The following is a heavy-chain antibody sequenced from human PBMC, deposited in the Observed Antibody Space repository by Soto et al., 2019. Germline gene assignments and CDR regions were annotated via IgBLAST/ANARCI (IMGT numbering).Heavy chain of an antibody. J-gene: IGHJ4*02. CDR2: IYWDDDQ. V-gene: IGHV2-5*02. CDR1: GFSLTTDAVG. D-gene: IGHD1-1*01. Sequence: QITLKESGPTLVKPTQTLTLTCTFSGFSLTTDAVGVGWIRQPPGKALECLALIYWDDDQRYSPSLKTRLTITKDDSRNHVVLTLANMDPADTGTYYCAHLYWVASGIRYYFDYWGQGTLVTVSS. CDR3: AHLYWVASGIRYYFDY.